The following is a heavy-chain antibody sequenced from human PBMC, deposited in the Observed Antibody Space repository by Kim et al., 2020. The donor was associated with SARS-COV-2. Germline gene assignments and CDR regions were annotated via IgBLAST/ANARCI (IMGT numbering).Heavy chain of an antibody. CDR3: AKGLLPWEIPLCFDY. D-gene: IGHD1-26*01. J-gene: IGHJ4*02. V-gene: IGHV3-23*01. CDR1: GFTFSTYP. Sequence: GGSLRLSCAASGFTFSTYPMSWVRQAPGKGLEWVSGISGSGSNTYYADSVKGRFTISRDNSKDTLYLQMDSLRAEDTAVYYCAKGLLPWEIPLCFDYWGQGTLGTVSS. CDR2: ISGSGSNT.